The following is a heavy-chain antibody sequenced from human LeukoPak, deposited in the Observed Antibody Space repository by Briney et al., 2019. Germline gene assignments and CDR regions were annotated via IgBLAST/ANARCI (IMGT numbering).Heavy chain of an antibody. CDR3: ARGTPRGWGYDSSGNNRFDP. CDR1: GCTFSSYA. CDR2: IIPSCGTA. Sequence: SAVKVCCKSAGCTFSSYAISWVRQAPGQGLEWMGGIIPSCGTANYAQKFQGRVTITTDESTSTAYMELSSLSTEATAVYYCARGTPRGWGYDSSGNNRFDPWGQGTLVTVSS. D-gene: IGHD3-22*01. V-gene: IGHV1-69*05. J-gene: IGHJ5*02.